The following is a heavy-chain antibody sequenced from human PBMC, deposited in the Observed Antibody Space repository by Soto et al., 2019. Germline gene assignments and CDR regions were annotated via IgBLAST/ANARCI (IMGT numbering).Heavy chain of an antibody. V-gene: IGHV4-39*02. CDR2: MFYGVST. CDR3: AKDRVAGTGLGVDWFDP. J-gene: IGHJ5*02. CDR1: GSSINSSGYY. Sequence: SETLSLTCTVSGSSINSSGYYWGWIRQPPGKGLEWIGSMFYGVSTYYNPSLKSRVTVSVDTSKNQFSLNLRSVTAADTAVYYCAKDRVAGTGLGVDWFDPWGQGTLVTVSS. D-gene: IGHD6-19*01.